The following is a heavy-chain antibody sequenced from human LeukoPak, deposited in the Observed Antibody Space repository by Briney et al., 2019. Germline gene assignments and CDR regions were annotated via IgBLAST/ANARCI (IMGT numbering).Heavy chain of an antibody. CDR3: ARDVGATGWHTFDY. V-gene: IGHV6-1*01. D-gene: IGHD3-9*01. CDR2: TYYRSKWYN. J-gene: IGHJ4*02. Sequence: SQTLSVTCAISGDSVSSNNGAWNWIRQSPSRGLEWLGRTYYRSKWYNDYAGSFISRITISPDTSKNQFSLQLDSVTPEDTAVYYCARDVGATGWHTFDYWGQGTLVNVSS. CDR1: GDSVSSNNGA.